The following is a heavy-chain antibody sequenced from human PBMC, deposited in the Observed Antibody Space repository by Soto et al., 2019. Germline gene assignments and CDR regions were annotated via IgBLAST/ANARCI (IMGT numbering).Heavy chain of an antibody. D-gene: IGHD3-9*01. V-gene: IGHV4-34*01. J-gene: IGHJ5*02. CDR3: ARATYFDWYHRFDP. Sequence: QVQLQQWGAGLLKPSETLSLTCAVYGGSFSGYYWSWIRQPPGKGLEWIGEINHSGSTNYNPSLKSRVTISVDTSKNQFSLKLSSVTAADTAVYYCARATYFDWYHRFDPWGQGTLVTVSS. CDR1: GGSFSGYY. CDR2: INHSGST.